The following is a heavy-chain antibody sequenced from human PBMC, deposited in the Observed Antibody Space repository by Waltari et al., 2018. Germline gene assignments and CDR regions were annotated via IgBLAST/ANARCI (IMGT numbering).Heavy chain of an antibody. Sequence: EVQLVQSGAEVKKPGATVKISCKASGYTFTDYYMHWVQQATGKGLEWMGRVDPEDGETIYAEKFQGRVTITADTSTDTAYMELSSLRSEDTAVYYCATAQPSIAAAGYYYYYYMDVWGKGTTVTVSS. D-gene: IGHD6-13*01. J-gene: IGHJ6*03. CDR3: ATAQPSIAAAGYYYYYYMDV. V-gene: IGHV1-69-2*01. CDR1: GYTFTDYY. CDR2: VDPEDGET.